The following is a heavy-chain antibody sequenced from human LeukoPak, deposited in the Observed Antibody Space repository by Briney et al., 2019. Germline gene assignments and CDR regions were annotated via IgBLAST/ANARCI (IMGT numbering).Heavy chain of an antibody. Sequence: GGSLRPSCAASGFTFSSYWMSWVRQAPGKGLEWVANIKQDGSEKYYVDSVKGRFTISRDNAKNSLYLQMNSLRAEDTAVYYCARDEEIQLWLRPLDYWGQGTLVTVSS. V-gene: IGHV3-7*01. CDR2: IKQDGSEK. CDR1: GFTFSSYW. J-gene: IGHJ4*02. CDR3: ARDEEIQLWLRPLDY. D-gene: IGHD5-18*01.